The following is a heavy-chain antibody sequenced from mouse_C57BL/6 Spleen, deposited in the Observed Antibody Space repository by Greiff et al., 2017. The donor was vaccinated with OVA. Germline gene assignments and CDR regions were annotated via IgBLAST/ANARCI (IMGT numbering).Heavy chain of an antibody. V-gene: IGHV1-52*01. D-gene: IGHD3-3*01. CDR3: TRGDYCYAMDY. J-gene: IGHJ4*01. CDR1: GYTFTSYW. Sequence: VKLQQPGAELVRPGSSVKLSCKASGYTFTSYWMHWVKQRPIQGLEWIGNIDPSDSETHYNQKFKDKATLTVDKSSSTAYMQLSSLTSEDSAVYYCTRGDYCYAMDYWGQGTSVTVSS. CDR2: IDPSDSET.